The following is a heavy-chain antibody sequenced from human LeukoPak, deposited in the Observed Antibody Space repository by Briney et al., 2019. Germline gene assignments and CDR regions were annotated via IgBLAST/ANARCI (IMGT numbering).Heavy chain of an antibody. D-gene: IGHD6-19*01. V-gene: IGHV1-8*01. CDR1: GYTFTSYD. Sequence: ASVKVSCKASGYTFTSYDINWVRQATGQGLEWMGWMNPNSGYTGYAQKFQGGVTMTRNTSISTAYMELSSLRSEDTAVYYCARDRQQWLVLTNNWFDPWGQGTLVTVSS. CDR3: ARDRQQWLVLTNNWFDP. J-gene: IGHJ5*02. CDR2: MNPNSGYT.